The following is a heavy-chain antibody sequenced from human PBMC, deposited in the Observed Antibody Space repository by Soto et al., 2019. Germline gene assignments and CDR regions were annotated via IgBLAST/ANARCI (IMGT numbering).Heavy chain of an antibody. CDR2: IKSKTDDGVT. CDR1: GFTFSNAW. V-gene: IGHV3-15*01. CDR3: TTDLDYDILTGLDF. Sequence: EVQLVESGGGLVKPGGSLRLSCAASGFTFSNAWMSWVRQAPGKGLEWVGRIKSKTDDGVTDYAAPVKGRFTISRDDSKNTLYLQMNSLKTEDTGVYYCTTDLDYDILTGLDFWGQGTLVTVSS. D-gene: IGHD3-9*01. J-gene: IGHJ4*02.